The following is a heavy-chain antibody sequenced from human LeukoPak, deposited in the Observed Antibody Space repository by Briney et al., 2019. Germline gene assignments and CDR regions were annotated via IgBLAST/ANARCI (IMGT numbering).Heavy chain of an antibody. J-gene: IGHJ4*02. CDR1: GGPISSGDYY. CDR2: IYYSVST. D-gene: IGHD4-17*01. V-gene: IGHV4-30-4*08. CDR3: ARAEIDYGSGN. Sequence: SQTLSLTCTVSGGPISSGDYYWSWIRQPPGKGLEWIGYIYYSVSTYYNPSLKSRVTISVDTSKNQFSLKLSSVTAADTAVYYCARAEIDYGSGNWGQGTLVTVSS.